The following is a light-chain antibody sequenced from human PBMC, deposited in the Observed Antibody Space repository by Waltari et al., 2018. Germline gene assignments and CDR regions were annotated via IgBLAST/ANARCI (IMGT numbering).Light chain of an antibody. Sequence: HSALTQPPSASGSPGQSVTISCTGTSSDVGGYNFFHWYQQHPGEAPKFMIYEINKLPSGVPDRFSGSKSGNTASLTVSGLQAEDEAEYFCSSYAVNNHLIFGGGTKLTVL. CDR3: SSYAVNNHLI. V-gene: IGLV2-8*01. CDR1: SSDVGGYNF. CDR2: EIN. J-gene: IGLJ2*01.